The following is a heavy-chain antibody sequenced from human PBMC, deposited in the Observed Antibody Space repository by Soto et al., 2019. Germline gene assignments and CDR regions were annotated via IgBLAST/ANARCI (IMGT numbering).Heavy chain of an antibody. V-gene: IGHV3-30-3*01. CDR1: EFTFSTYP. D-gene: IGHD3-3*01. Sequence: HVLLVESGGGVVQPGGSLRLSCAASEFTFSTYPMHWVRQAPGKGLEWVAVISHDEGNKYYGDSMKGRFTICRDNSKNTLYLQMNSLRGDDTAVYYCARGASDFWGGYPEIHFFDSWGQGTLVTVSS. CDR3: ARGASDFWGGYPEIHFFDS. J-gene: IGHJ4*02. CDR2: ISHDEGNK.